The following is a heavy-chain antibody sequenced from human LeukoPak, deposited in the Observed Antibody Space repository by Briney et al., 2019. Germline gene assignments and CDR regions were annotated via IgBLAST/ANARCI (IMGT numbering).Heavy chain of an antibody. Sequence: ASVKVSCKASGYTFTSYAMNWVRQTPGQGLEWMGWINTNTGNPTYAQGFTGRFVFSLHTSVSTAYLQISSLKAEDTAVYYCASPQDGYSYGYRAFDIWGQGTMVTVSS. CDR2: INTNTGNP. CDR1: GYTFTSYA. D-gene: IGHD5-18*01. V-gene: IGHV7-4-1*02. CDR3: ASPQDGYSYGYRAFDI. J-gene: IGHJ3*02.